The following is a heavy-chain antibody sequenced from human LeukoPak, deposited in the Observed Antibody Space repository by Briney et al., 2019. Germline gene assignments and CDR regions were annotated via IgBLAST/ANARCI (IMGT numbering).Heavy chain of an antibody. CDR1: GYTFSNYG. V-gene: IGHV1-46*04. J-gene: IGHJ4*02. D-gene: IGHD3-22*01. Sequence: ASVKVSCKASGYTFSNYGISWVRQAPGQGLEWMGIINPSGGRTNYAQKLQGRVTMTRDTSTSTVYMELSSLRSEDTAVYYCARDAWGWDNSDYYHPVNYFDYWGQGTLVTVSS. CDR3: ARDAWGWDNSDYYHPVNYFDY. CDR2: INPSGGRT.